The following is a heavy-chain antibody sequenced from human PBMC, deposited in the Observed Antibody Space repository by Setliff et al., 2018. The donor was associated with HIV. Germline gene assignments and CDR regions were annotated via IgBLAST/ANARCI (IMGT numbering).Heavy chain of an antibody. J-gene: IGHJ4*02. V-gene: IGHV4-38-2*01. CDR3: ASAGSGTRAPPRY. CDR1: GFSISSRYY. Sequence: SETLSLTCDVSGFSISSRYYWGWIRQSPGKGLEWIGNIYHTGSSYYNPSLKSRVTISLDTSKNQFSLKLTSVTAADTAVYYCASAGSGTRAPPRYWGQGTLVTVSS. D-gene: IGHD1-1*01. CDR2: IYHTGSS.